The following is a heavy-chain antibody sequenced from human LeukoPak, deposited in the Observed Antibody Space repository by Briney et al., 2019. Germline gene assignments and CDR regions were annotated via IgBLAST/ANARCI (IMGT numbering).Heavy chain of an antibody. D-gene: IGHD3-10*01. CDR1: GGSCSGYY. Sequence: SETLSLTCAVYGGSCSGYYWSWIRQPPGKGLEWIGEINHSGSTNYNPSLKSRVTISVDTSKNQFSLKLSSVTAADTAVYYCARARRITMVRGVRPFDYWGQGTLVTVSS. CDR2: INHSGST. J-gene: IGHJ4*02. CDR3: ARARRITMVRGVRPFDY. V-gene: IGHV4-34*01.